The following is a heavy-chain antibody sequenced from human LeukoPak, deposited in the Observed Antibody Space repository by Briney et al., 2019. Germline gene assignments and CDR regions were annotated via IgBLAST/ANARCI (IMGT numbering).Heavy chain of an antibody. CDR3: ATYYDFWSGYLS. CDR2: IYYSGST. D-gene: IGHD3-3*01. Sequence: SETLSLTCTVSGGSISSYYWSWIRRPPGKGLEWIGYIYYSGSTNYNPSLKSRVTISVDTSKNQFSLKLSSVTAADTAVYYCATYYDFWSGYLSWGQGTLVTVSS. V-gene: IGHV4-59*01. J-gene: IGHJ4*02. CDR1: GGSISSYY.